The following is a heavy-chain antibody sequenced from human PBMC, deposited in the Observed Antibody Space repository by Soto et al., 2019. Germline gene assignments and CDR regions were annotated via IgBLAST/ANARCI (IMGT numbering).Heavy chain of an antibody. J-gene: IGHJ4*02. Sequence: QLQLQESGSGLVKPSQTLSLTCAVSGGSISSGGYSWSWIRQPPGNVLEWIGYIYHSGSTYYNPSLKSRVTLSVDRSKNQFSLKLSSVTAADTAVYYCARAPLLLWFGELFPPYFDYWGQGTLVTVSS. CDR2: IYHSGST. V-gene: IGHV4-30-2*01. CDR1: GGSISSGGYS. CDR3: ARAPLLLWFGELFPPYFDY. D-gene: IGHD3-10*01.